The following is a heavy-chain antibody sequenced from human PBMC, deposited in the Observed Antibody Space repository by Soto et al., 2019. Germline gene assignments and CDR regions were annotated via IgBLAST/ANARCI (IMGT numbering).Heavy chain of an antibody. CDR2: ISYDGSNK. Sequence: QVQLVESGGGVVQPGRSLRLSCAASGFTFSIYAMHWVRQAPGKGLEWVAVISYDGSNKYYADSVKGRFTIYRDNSKNTVYLQMNSLRAEDSAVYYCAREYSDGWFAPWGQGTLVTVSS. J-gene: IGHJ5*02. D-gene: IGHD2-21*01. CDR1: GFTFSIYA. V-gene: IGHV3-30-3*01. CDR3: AREYSDGWFAP.